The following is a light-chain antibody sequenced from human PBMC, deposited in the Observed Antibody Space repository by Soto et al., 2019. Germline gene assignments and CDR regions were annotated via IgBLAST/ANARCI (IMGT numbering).Light chain of an antibody. CDR3: SSYTSSSTPCVV. V-gene: IGLV2-14*02. Sequence: QSALTQPASVSGSPGQSITISCTGTSSDVGSYNLVSWYQQHPGKAPKLMIYEGSKRPSGVSNRFSGSKSGNTASLTISGLQAEDEADYYCSSYTSSSTPCVVFGGGTKLTVL. J-gene: IGLJ2*01. CDR2: EGS. CDR1: SSDVGSYNL.